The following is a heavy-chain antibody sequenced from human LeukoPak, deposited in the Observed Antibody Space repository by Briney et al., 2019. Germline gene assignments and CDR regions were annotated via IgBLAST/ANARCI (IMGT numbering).Heavy chain of an antibody. CDR1: GFTFSSYE. J-gene: IGHJ4*02. CDR3: ARAGRDSSGYTLYYFDY. D-gene: IGHD3-22*01. CDR2: ISSSGSTI. V-gene: IGHV3-48*03. Sequence: GGSLRLSCATSGFTFSSYEMNWVRQAPGKGLEWVSYISSSGSTIYYADSVKGRFTISRDNAKNSLYLQMNSLRAEDTAVYYCARAGRDSSGYTLYYFDYWGQGTLATVSS.